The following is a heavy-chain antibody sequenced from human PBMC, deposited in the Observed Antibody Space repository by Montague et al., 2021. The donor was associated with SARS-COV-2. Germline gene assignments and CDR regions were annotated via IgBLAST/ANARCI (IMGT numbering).Heavy chain of an antibody. Sequence: TLSLTCTVSGGSIRSSDNYWSWIRQHPGKGLEWIGYIYSSGTTHYNPSLRSRVTISVDTSKNQFSLKLSSVTAADTAVYYCARDPWRITIFGVVTRYGMDVWGQGTTVTVSS. D-gene: IGHD3-3*01. CDR1: GGSIRSSDNY. CDR2: IYSSGTT. V-gene: IGHV4-31*03. CDR3: ARDPWRITIFGVVTRYGMDV. J-gene: IGHJ6*02.